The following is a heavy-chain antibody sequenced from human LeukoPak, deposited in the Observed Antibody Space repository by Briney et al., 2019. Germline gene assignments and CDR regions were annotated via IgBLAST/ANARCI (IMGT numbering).Heavy chain of an antibody. D-gene: IGHD6-19*01. CDR1: GYTFTSYG. CDR2: TSTYNGNT. CDR3: ARSSLAVAGSVFDY. V-gene: IGHV1-18*01. J-gene: IGHJ4*02. Sequence: ASVWVSCKASGYTFTSYGISWVRQAPGQGLEWMGWTSTYNGNTHYAQKLQGRVTMTTDTSTSTAYMELRSLRSDDTAVYYCARSSLAVAGSVFDYWGQGTLVTVSS.